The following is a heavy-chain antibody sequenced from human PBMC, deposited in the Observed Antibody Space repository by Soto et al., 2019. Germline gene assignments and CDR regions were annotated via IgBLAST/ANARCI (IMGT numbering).Heavy chain of an antibody. CDR1: GGTFSSSA. J-gene: IGHJ6*02. V-gene: IGHV1-69*12. D-gene: IGHD3-3*02. Sequence: QVQLVQSGAEVQKPGSSVKVSCKASGGTFSSSAFSWVRQAHGQGLEWMGGLMPIFRTPDYAQKLQGRVTISADETTRTAHMDLSSLPSGDTGVYDCTRDKVRKQLGGNYYSIMDVWGQGTTVTVSS. CDR3: TRDKVRKQLGGNYYSIMDV. CDR2: LMPIFRTP.